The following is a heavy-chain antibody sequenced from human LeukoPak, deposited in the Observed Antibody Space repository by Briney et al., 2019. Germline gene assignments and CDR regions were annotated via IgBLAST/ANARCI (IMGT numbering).Heavy chain of an antibody. CDR3: AKADCTSNTCYYYYGMAV. D-gene: IGHD2-2*01. CDR1: GFTFSSFA. J-gene: IGHJ6*02. Sequence: GGSLRLSCAASGFTFSSFAMHWVRQAPGKGLEWVAVISYDGTNKYYADSVKGRFTISRDNSKNTLYLQMNSLGVEDTAVYFCAKADCTSNTCYYYYGMAVWGQGTTVTVSS. CDR2: ISYDGTNK. V-gene: IGHV3-30*18.